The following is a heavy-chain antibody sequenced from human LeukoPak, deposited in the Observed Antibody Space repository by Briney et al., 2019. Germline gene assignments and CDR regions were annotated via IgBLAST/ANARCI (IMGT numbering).Heavy chain of an antibody. J-gene: IGHJ5*02. CDR3: ARDGHYVAVWFDH. Sequence: PSETLSLTCSASGYSFSSAYYWGWIRQSPGKGLEWIGSISHSGSTYYNPSLRSRVTISVDTSKNQFSLRLTSVTAADTAVYYCARDGHYVAVWFDHWGQGTLVTVSS. V-gene: IGHV4-38-2*02. D-gene: IGHD4-17*01. CDR1: GYSFSSAYY. CDR2: ISHSGST.